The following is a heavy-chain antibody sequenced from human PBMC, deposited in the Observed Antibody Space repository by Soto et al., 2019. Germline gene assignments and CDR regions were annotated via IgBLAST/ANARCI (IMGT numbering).Heavy chain of an antibody. J-gene: IGHJ4*02. D-gene: IGHD6-25*01. CDR3: ARRPLTYYFDY. CDR1: GFTFSNYA. Sequence: QVQLVESGGGVVQPGRSLRLSCAASGFTFSNYAMHWVRQAPGKGLEWVAVISYDGSNKYYADSVKGRFTISRDNSKNTLYLQINSQSAEDTAVYYCARRPLTYYFDYWGQGPLVTVSS. V-gene: IGHV3-30-3*01. CDR2: ISYDGSNK.